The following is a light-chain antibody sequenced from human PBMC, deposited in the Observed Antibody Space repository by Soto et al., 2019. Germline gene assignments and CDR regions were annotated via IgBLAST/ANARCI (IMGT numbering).Light chain of an antibody. CDR1: QSIINW. J-gene: IGKJ1*01. Sequence: DVQMTQSPSTLSASVGDRVTITCRASQSIINWLAWYQQKPGKAPKLLIYGASSLEGEVPSRFSGSGSGTEFTLTISSLQPDDFAAYYCQQYDNFPWTFGQGTKVEIK. CDR3: QQYDNFPWT. CDR2: GAS. V-gene: IGKV1-5*01.